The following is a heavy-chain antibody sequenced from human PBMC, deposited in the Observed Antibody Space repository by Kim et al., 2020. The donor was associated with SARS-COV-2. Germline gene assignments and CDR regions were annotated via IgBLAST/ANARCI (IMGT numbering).Heavy chain of an antibody. D-gene: IGHD3-10*01. CDR3: AKDIFRRDYYYGSGSYYRFDY. J-gene: IGHJ4*02. CDR1: GFTFSSYA. V-gene: IGHV3-23*01. Sequence: GGSLRLSCAASGFTFSSYAMSWVRQAPGKGLDWVSVISGNGGSTYFADSVKGRFTISRDNSKNTAYLQMNSLRAEDTAVYYCAKDIFRRDYYYGSGSYYRFDYWGQGTLVTVSS. CDR2: ISGNGGST.